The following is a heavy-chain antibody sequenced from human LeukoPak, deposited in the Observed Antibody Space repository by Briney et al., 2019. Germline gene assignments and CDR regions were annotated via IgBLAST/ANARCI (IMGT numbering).Heavy chain of an antibody. V-gene: IGHV4-30-4*01. D-gene: IGHD2-15*01. CDR1: GGSISSGDYY. J-gene: IGHJ4*02. Sequence: SQTLSLTCTVSGGSISSGDYYWSWIRQTPGKGLEWIGYIYYSGSTYYNPSLKSRVTISVDTSKNQFSLKLSSVTAADTAVYYCARACLGGGSCYEGFDYWGQGTLVTVSS. CDR3: ARACLGGGSCYEGFDY. CDR2: IYYSGST.